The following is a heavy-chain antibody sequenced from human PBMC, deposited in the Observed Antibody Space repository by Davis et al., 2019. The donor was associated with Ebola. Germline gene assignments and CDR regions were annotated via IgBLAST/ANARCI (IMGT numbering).Heavy chain of an antibody. J-gene: IGHJ4*02. Sequence: PAGSLTLSCAASGFTFSSYVMHWVRPAPGHGLEWVAVIWYDGSNKYYADSVKGRFTISRDNSKNTLYLQMNSLRAEDTAVYYCARERNVFLRAYYFDYWGQGTLVTVSS. CDR1: GFTFSSYV. V-gene: IGHV3-33*01. D-gene: IGHD2/OR15-2a*01. CDR3: ARERNVFLRAYYFDY. CDR2: IWYDGSNK.